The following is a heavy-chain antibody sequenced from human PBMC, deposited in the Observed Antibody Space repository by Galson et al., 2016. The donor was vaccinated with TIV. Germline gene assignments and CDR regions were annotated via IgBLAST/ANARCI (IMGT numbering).Heavy chain of an antibody. CDR2: ISWNSGFI. Sequence: SLRLSCAASGFTFEYSAMHWVRLSPRKGLEWVSHISWNSGFIAYADSVKGRFTTSRDKAKKSLYLQMNNVRAEDTAFYYCVKEMGDPYDAFDLWGQGTMVTVSS. J-gene: IGHJ3*01. CDR1: GFTFEYSA. V-gene: IGHV3-9*01. CDR3: VKEMGDPYDAFDL. D-gene: IGHD3-16*01.